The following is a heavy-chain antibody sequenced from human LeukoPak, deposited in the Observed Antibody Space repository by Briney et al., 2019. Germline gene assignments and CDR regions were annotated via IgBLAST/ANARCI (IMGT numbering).Heavy chain of an antibody. J-gene: IGHJ4*02. D-gene: IGHD3-10*01. Sequence: GKSLRLSCAASGFTFSNYAMHWVRQAPGKGLEWVSLISSGGTYEYYADSVKGRFTISRDNSKNTLYLQLNSLRAEDTAVYYCARDSTYYYDSGSSGPHHFDNWGQGTLVTVSS. V-gene: IGHV3-30*01. CDR2: ISSGGTYE. CDR3: ARDSTYYYDSGSSGPHHFDN. CDR1: GFTFSNYA.